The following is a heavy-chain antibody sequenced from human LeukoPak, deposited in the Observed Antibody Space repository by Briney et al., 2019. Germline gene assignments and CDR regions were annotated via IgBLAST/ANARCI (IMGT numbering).Heavy chain of an antibody. CDR1: GGSFSGYY. J-gene: IGHJ6*03. Sequence: PSETLSLTCAVYGGSFSGYYWSWIRQPPGKGLEWIGEINHSGSTNYNPSLKSRVTISVDTSKHQFSLKLLSVTAADTAVYYCARGAYCSSTSCYGGGGYYYYYMDVWGKGTTVTISS. CDR3: ARGAYCSSTSCYGGGGYYYYYMDV. CDR2: INHSGST. D-gene: IGHD2-2*01. V-gene: IGHV4-34*01.